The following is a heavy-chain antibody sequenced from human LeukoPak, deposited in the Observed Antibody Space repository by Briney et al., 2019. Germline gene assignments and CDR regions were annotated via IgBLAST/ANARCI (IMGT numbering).Heavy chain of an antibody. D-gene: IGHD3-10*01. V-gene: IGHV3-15*01. CDR1: GVTLSDHH. CDR3: TTERLFPDAFDI. Sequence: GGSLRLSCAASGVTLSDHHMDWVRQAPGKGLEWVGRIKSKNDGGTTDYAAPVKGRFTISRDDSKNTLYLQMNSLKTEDTAVYYCTTERLFPDAFDIWGQGTMVTVSS. J-gene: IGHJ3*02. CDR2: IKSKNDGGTT.